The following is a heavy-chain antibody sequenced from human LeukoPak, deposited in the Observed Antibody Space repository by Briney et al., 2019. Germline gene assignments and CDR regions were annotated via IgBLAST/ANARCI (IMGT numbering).Heavy chain of an antibody. D-gene: IGHD1-7*01. CDR3: ARAGTQGGLVTYYYYGMDV. CDR2: ISYDGSNK. CDR1: GFTFSSYA. Sequence: GGSLRLSCAASGFTFSSYAMHWVRQAPGKGLEWVAVISYDGSNKYYADSVKGRFTISRDNSKNTLYLQMNSLRAEDTAVYYCARAGTQGGLVTYYYYGMDVWGQGTTVTVSS. J-gene: IGHJ6*02. V-gene: IGHV3-30-3*01.